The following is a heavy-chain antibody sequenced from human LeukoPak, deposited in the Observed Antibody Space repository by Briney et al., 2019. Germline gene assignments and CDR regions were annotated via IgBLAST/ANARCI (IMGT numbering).Heavy chain of an antibody. Sequence: GGSLRLSCAASGFTFSNYRMNWVRQAPGKGLEWVSSIGSRGTYIYYADSVKGRFTISRDNAKNSLYLQMNSLRAEDTAVYYCARGYSSVHYDYWGQGTLVTVSS. V-gene: IGHV3-21*01. CDR1: GFTFSNYR. CDR3: ARGYSSVHYDY. D-gene: IGHD3-22*01. J-gene: IGHJ4*02. CDR2: IGSRGTYI.